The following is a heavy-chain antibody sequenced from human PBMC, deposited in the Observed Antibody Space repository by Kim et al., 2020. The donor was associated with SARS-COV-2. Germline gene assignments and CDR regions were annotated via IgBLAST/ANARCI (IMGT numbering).Heavy chain of an antibody. V-gene: IGHV5-10-1*01. D-gene: IGHD1-7*01. J-gene: IGHJ6*02. CDR2: IDPSDSYT. CDR3: AMCGITGTTSLYYYYGMDV. Sequence: GESLKISCKGSGYSFTSYWISWVRQMPGKGLEWMGRIDPSDSYTNYSPSFQGHVTISADKSISTAYLQWSSLKASDTAMYYCAMCGITGTTSLYYYYGMDVWGQGTTVTVSS. CDR1: GYSFTSYW.